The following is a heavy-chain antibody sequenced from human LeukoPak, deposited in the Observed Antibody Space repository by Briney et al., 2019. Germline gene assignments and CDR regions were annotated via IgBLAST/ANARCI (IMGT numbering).Heavy chain of an antibody. CDR2: IYYSGST. D-gene: IGHD6-13*01. CDR3: ARDNPRIAAAGTLGSYYFDY. CDR1: GGSISSYY. J-gene: IGHJ4*02. V-gene: IGHV4-59*01. Sequence: PSETLSLTCTVSGGSISSYYWSWIRQPPGKGLEWIGYIYYSGSTNYNPSLKSRVTISVDTSKDQFSLKLSSVTAADTAVYYCARDNPRIAAAGTLGSYYFDYWGQGTLVTVSS.